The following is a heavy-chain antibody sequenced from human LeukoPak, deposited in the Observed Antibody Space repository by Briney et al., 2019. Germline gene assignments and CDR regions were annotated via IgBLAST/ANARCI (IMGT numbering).Heavy chain of an antibody. CDR2: ISGSGGST. CDR1: GFTFSSYA. CDR3: AKDGAAAGMIDAFDI. J-gene: IGHJ3*02. D-gene: IGHD6-13*01. V-gene: IGHV3-23*01. Sequence: PGGSLRLSCAASGFTFSSYAMSWVRQAPGKGLEWVSAISGSGGSTYYADSVKGRFTTSRDNSKNTLYLQMNSLRAEDTAVYYCAKDGAAAGMIDAFDIWGQGTMVTVSS.